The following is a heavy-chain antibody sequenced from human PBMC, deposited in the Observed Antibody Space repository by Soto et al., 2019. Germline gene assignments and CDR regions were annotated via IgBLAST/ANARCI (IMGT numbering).Heavy chain of an antibody. CDR2: ISGSGGST. Sequence: GGSLRLSCASSVCTFSRNGMHWVRQSPGKGLEWVSAISGSGGSTYYADSVKGRFTISRDNSKNTLYLQMNSLRAEDTAVYYCAKDRRIRIGGPRAFDYWGQGTLVTVSS. D-gene: IGHD1-26*01. J-gene: IGHJ4*02. CDR3: AKDRRIRIGGPRAFDY. V-gene: IGHV3-23*01. CDR1: VCTFSRNG.